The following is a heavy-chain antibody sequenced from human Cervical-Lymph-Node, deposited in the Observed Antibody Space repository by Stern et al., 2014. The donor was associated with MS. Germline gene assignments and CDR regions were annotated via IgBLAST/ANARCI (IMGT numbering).Heavy chain of an antibody. CDR1: GFTFNNYA. D-gene: IGHD1-26*01. CDR3: AKASGSFLDYYGMDV. V-gene: IGHV3-23*04. Sequence: EVQLVESGGGLVQPGGSLRLSCAASGFTFNNYAMNWVRPAPGKGLEWVSTNGGSGSTTYYADSVKGRFTISRDKSKNTLFLQMNSLRAEDTAVYYCAKASGSFLDYYGMDVWGQGTTVTVSS. J-gene: IGHJ6*02. CDR2: NGGSGSTT.